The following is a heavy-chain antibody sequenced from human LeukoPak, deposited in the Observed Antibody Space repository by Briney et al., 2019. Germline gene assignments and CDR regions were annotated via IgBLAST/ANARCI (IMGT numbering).Heavy chain of an antibody. V-gene: IGHV3-23*01. D-gene: IGHD4-23*01. CDR2: ISDSGDST. J-gene: IGHJ4*02. CDR3: AKDVAATVVTHFDY. Sequence: GGTLRLSCAASGFTFSSYGLSWVRQAPGKGLEWVSAISDSGDSTYYADSVKGRFTISRDNSKNTLYLQMNSLRAEDTAVFYCAKDVAATVVTHFDYWGQGTLVTVSS. CDR1: GFTFSSYG.